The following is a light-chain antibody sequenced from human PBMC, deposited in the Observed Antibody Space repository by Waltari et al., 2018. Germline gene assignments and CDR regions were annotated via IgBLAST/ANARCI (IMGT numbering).Light chain of an antibody. Sequence: DIQMTQSPSTLSASVGARVPITCRASQSVSTWLAWYQQKPGKAPNLLIYKASALESGVPSRFSGSGSATDFTLTISGLQPDDFATYFCQQYNTFPWTFGQGTKVEIK. V-gene: IGKV1-5*03. CDR1: QSVSTW. CDR2: KAS. CDR3: QQYNTFPWT. J-gene: IGKJ1*01.